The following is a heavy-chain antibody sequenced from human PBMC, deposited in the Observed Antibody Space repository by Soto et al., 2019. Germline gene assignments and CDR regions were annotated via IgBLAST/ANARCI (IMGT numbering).Heavy chain of an antibody. CDR3: ARERTGTTSNWFDP. J-gene: IGHJ5*02. CDR1: GYTFTSYD. CDR2: MNPNSGNT. D-gene: IGHD1-7*01. V-gene: IGHV1-8*01. Sequence: QVQLVQSGAEVKKPGASVKVSCKASGYTFTSYDINWVRQATGQGLEWMGWMNPNSGNTVYAQKFQGRVTMTRNTSISTASMELSRLRSENTAVYYCARERTGTTSNWFDPWGQGTLVTVSS.